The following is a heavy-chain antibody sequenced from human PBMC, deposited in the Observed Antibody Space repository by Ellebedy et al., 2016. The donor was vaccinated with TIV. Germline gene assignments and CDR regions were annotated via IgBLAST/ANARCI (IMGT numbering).Heavy chain of an antibody. D-gene: IGHD2-21*02. CDR1: GGSVSNTRYY. J-gene: IGHJ4*02. V-gene: IGHV4-39*01. CDR2: VYYSGSP. Sequence: MPSETLSLTCGVSGGSVSNTRYYWAWISQPQGKGLEWIGSVYYSGSPYYNPSFKSRVTLSADTSKNQFSLNLRTVTAADTAVYYCARTDPWQPIDDWGQGILVSVSS. CDR3: ARTDPWQPIDD.